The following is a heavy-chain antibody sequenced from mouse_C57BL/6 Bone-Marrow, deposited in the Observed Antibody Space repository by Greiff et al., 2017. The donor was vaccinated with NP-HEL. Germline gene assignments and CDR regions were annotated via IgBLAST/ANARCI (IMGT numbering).Heavy chain of an antibody. Sequence: EVLLVESGGDLVKPGGSLKLSCAASGFTFSSYGMSWVRQTPEKRLEWVATISSGGSYTYYPDSVKGRFTISRDNAKNTLYLQMSSLKSEDTAMYYCARPPYYDGISYYFDHWGQGTTPTGSS. D-gene: IGHD2-4*01. CDR2: ISSGGSYT. J-gene: IGHJ2*01. CDR1: GFTFSSYG. V-gene: IGHV5-6*01. CDR3: ARPPYYDGISYYFDH.